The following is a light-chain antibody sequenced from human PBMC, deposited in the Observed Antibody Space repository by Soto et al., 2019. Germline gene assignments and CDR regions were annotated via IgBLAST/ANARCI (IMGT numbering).Light chain of an antibody. Sequence: EIVLTQSPGTLSLSPGERATVSCRASQSVSSSYLAWYQQKPGQAPRLLIYGASSRATGIPDRFSGSGSGTDFTLTISRLEPEDFAVYYCQQYGSSRPTFGQGTKVDIK. V-gene: IGKV3-20*01. CDR3: QQYGSSRPT. J-gene: IGKJ1*01. CDR2: GAS. CDR1: QSVSSSY.